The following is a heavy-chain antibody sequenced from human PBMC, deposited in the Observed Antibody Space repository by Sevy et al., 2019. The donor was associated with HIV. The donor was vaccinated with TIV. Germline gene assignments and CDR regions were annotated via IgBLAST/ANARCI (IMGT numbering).Heavy chain of an antibody. V-gene: IGHV3-30*02. J-gene: IGHJ4*02. Sequence: GGSLRLSCVVSGFTFTPYGIHWVRQAPGKGLEWAAFIGHDGSNKYYADSVRGRFTISRDNSKNTLYLQMSGLRSDDTAVYYCATQRNSVFSYYFDFWGQGTLVTVSS. D-gene: IGHD1-26*01. CDR1: GFTFTPYG. CDR3: ATQRNSVFSYYFDF. CDR2: IGHDGSNK.